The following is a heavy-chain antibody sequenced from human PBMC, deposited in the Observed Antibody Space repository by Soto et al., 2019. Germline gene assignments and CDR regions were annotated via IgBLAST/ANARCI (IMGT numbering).Heavy chain of an antibody. J-gene: IGHJ6*02. CDR3: ARSPNYYYYGFDV. Sequence: XETRSLTCTVAGCSVSSGDYFWSWLRQSPGKRLEWIAYIYYSGSTNYNPSLKSRATISVDTSKSQVSLTLTSMTAADAALYYCARSPNYYYYGFDVWGQGTAVTVSS. D-gene: IGHD3-10*01. V-gene: IGHV4-61*08. CDR1: GCSVSSGDYF. CDR2: IYYSGST.